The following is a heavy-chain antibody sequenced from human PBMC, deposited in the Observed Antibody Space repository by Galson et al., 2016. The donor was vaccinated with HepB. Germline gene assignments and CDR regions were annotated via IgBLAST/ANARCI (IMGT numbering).Heavy chain of an antibody. J-gene: IGHJ6*02. CDR3: ARHMFSSGPPSPFYYFGMDV. CDR1: GGSISNNYFY. V-gene: IGHV4-39*01. Sequence: LSLTCTVSGGSISNNYFYWGWVRQPPGKGLEWIGSIYYTGNTYYNPSLKSRLTIFIDTSKNQFSLRLSAVTVAERGVYYCARHMFSSGPPSPFYYFGMDVWGPGTTVTVSS. D-gene: IGHD6-19*01. CDR2: IYYTGNT.